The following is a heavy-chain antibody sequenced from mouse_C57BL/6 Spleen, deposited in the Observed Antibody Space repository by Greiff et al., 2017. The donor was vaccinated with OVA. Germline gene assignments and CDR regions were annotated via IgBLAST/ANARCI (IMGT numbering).Heavy chain of an antibody. CDR2: IWGGGST. V-gene: IGHV2-9*01. D-gene: IGHD1-1*01. CDR1: GFSLTSYG. Sequence: VKLMESGPGLVAPSQSLSITCTVSGFSLTSYGVDWVRQPPGKGLEWLGVIWGGGSTNYNSALMSRLSISKDNSKSRVFLKMISLQTDDTAMDYCAKRATVVRDWYFDVWGTGTTVTVSS. CDR3: AKRATVVRDWYFDV. J-gene: IGHJ1*03.